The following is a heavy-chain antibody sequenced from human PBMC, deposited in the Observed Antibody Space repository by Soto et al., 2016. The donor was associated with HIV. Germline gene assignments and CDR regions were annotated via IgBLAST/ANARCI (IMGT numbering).Heavy chain of an antibody. Sequence: EVQLVESGGGLVQSGGSLRLSCAASGFTVRTNSMNWVRQAPGKGLEWVSIIHSGGNTDYADSVKGRFSISRDISKNTVFLQMTSLRVEDTAVYYCASTLVLRAISTTWGQGRPGRRLL. CDR3: ASTLVLRAISTT. V-gene: IGHV3-66*01. CDR1: GFTVRTNS. J-gene: IGHJ1*01. D-gene: IGHD4-17*01. CDR2: IHSGGNT.